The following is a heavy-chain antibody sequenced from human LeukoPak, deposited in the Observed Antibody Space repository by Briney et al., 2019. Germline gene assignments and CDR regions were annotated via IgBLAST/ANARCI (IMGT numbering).Heavy chain of an antibody. CDR3: ARDRGPAAGVFDY. CDR2: IYSGGST. D-gene: IGHD2-2*01. V-gene: IGHV3-66*01. J-gene: IGHJ4*02. CDR1: GFTVSSNY. Sequence: GGSLRLSCAASGFTVSSNYMSWVRQAPGKGLEWVSVIYSGGSTYYADSVKGRFTISRDNSKNTLYLQMNSLRAEDTAVYYCARDRGPAAGVFDYWGQGTLVTVSS.